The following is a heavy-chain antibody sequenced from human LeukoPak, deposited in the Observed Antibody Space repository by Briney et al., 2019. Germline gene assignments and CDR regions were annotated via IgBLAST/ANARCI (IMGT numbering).Heavy chain of an antibody. Sequence: QPGGFLRLSCAASGFTFSSSAMSWVRQAPGKGLEWVSAISGSGGDTYYVDSVKGRFTISRDNSKNTLYLQMKSLRAEDTAVYYCAREEIAAVGLPRAFDAFDIWGQGTMVTVSS. V-gene: IGHV3-23*01. CDR1: GFTFSSSA. CDR3: AREEIAAVGLPRAFDAFDI. D-gene: IGHD6-13*01. J-gene: IGHJ3*02. CDR2: ISGSGGDT.